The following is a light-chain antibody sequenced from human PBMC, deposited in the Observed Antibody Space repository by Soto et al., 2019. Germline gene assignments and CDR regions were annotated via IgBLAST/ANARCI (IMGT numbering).Light chain of an antibody. V-gene: IGKV1-5*01. CDR1: QSINAW. J-gene: IGKJ1*01. Sequence: DIQMSQSPSTLSASVGDRVTMTCRASQSINAWLAWYQQKPGKAPKLLIYDVSTLDSGVPSRFSGSASGTEFTLTISSLQPDDFATYYCQQYNVYWTFGQGTKVDIK. CDR2: DVS. CDR3: QQYNVYWT.